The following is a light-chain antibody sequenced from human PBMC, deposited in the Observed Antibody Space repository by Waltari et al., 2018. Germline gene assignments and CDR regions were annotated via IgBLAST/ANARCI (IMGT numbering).Light chain of an antibody. V-gene: IGKV3-20*01. CDR2: GAS. J-gene: IGKJ2*01. Sequence: EIVLTQSPGTLSLSPGERATLSCGASQSVTSNYLAWYQQRPGQAPRLLIYGASNRATGIPDRFSGSGSGTDFSLTINRLEPEDFAVYYCQQYDRSPETFGQGTKLEIK. CDR3: QQYDRSPET. CDR1: QSVTSNY.